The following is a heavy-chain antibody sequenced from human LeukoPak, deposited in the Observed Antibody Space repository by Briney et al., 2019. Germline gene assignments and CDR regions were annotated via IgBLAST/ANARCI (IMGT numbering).Heavy chain of an antibody. Sequence: PSETLSLTCTVYGGSFSGYCWSWIRQPPGKGLEWVGEINHSGSTNYNPSLKSRVTISVDTSKNQFSLKLSSVTAADTAVYYCARADWNGGWFDPWGQGTLVTVSS. D-gene: IGHD1-1*01. CDR2: INHSGST. CDR3: ARADWNGGWFDP. V-gene: IGHV4-34*01. CDR1: GGSFSGYC. J-gene: IGHJ5*02.